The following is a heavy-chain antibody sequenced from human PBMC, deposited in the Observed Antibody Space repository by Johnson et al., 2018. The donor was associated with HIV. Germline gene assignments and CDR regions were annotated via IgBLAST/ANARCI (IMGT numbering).Heavy chain of an antibody. J-gene: IGHJ3*02. D-gene: IGHD3-22*01. CDR2: IKQDGSEK. CDR3: AREGYYDSSGYYSI. Sequence: VQLVESGGGLVQPGGSLRLSCAASGFTFSSYAMSWVRQAPGKGLEWVANIKQDGSEKYYVDSVKGRFSISRDNAKNSLYLQMNSLRAEDTAVYYCAREGYYDSSGYYSIWGQGTMVTVSS. CDR1: GFTFSSYA. V-gene: IGHV3-7*01.